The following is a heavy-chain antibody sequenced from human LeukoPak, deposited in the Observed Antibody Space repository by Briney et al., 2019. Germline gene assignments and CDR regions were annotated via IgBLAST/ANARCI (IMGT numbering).Heavy chain of an antibody. V-gene: IGHV4-59*05. D-gene: IGHD6-13*01. Sequence: SETLSLTCTVSGASISSYYWSWIRQPPGRGLEWIGSIYYSGSTYYNPSLKSRVTISVDTSKNQFSLKLSSVTAADTAVYYCAREGRRAAAGFDYWGQGTLVTVSS. CDR1: GASISSYY. CDR2: IYYSGST. CDR3: AREGRRAAAGFDY. J-gene: IGHJ4*02.